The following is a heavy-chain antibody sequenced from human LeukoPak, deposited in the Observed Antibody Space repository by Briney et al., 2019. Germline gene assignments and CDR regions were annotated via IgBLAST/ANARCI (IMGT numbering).Heavy chain of an antibody. CDR3: ARGLYDTSGWPLGAFDF. Sequence: GGSLRLSCTASGFTFMSYILSWVRQAPGKGLEWVSSISGSGTYIYYVDSLKGRFTISRDNSKNSLYLQMNSLRAEDTAVYFCARGLYDTSGWPLGAFDFWGQGTMVTVSS. CDR1: GFTFMSYI. J-gene: IGHJ3*01. D-gene: IGHD6-19*01. CDR2: ISGSGTYI. V-gene: IGHV3-21*01.